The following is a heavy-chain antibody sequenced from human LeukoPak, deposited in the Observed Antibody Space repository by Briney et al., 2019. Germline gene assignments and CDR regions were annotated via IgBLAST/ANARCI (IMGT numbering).Heavy chain of an antibody. J-gene: IGHJ4*02. CDR3: ARDSVVRGAPEFDY. CDR2: IKQDGSEK. V-gene: IGHV3-7*01. D-gene: IGHD3-10*01. Sequence: GGSLRLSCAASGFSFSSYWMSWVRQAPGKGREWVANIKQDGSEKYLVDSVKGRFTISRDNAKNSLYLQMNSLRAEDTAVYYCARDSVVRGAPEFDYWGQGTLVTVSS. CDR1: GFSFSSYW.